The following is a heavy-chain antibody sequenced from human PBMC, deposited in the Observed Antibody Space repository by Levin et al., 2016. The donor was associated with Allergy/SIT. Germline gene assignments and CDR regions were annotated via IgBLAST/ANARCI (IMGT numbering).Heavy chain of an antibody. CDR1: GFTFSSYA. CDR2: ISGSGGST. CDR3: AKEPEWEPRHSWFDP. V-gene: IGHV3-23*01. Sequence: GESLKISCAASGFTFSSYAMSWVRQAPGKGLEWVSAISGSGGSTYYADSVKGRFTISRDNSKNTLYLQMNSLRAEDTAVYYCAKEPEWEPRHSWFDPWGQGTLVTVSS. J-gene: IGHJ5*02. D-gene: IGHD1-26*01.